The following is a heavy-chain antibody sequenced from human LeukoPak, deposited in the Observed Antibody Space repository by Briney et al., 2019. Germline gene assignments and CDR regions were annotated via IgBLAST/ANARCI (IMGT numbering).Heavy chain of an antibody. CDR2: IIPIFGTA. CDR3: ARDRRGINWFDP. CDR1: GGTFSSYA. V-gene: IGHV1-69*05. Sequence: GASVKVSCKASGGTFSSYAISWVRQAPGQGLEWMVGIIPIFGTANYAQKFQGRVTITTDESTSTAYMELSSLRSEDTAVYYCARDRRGINWFDPWGQGTLVTVSS. J-gene: IGHJ5*02. D-gene: IGHD3-10*01.